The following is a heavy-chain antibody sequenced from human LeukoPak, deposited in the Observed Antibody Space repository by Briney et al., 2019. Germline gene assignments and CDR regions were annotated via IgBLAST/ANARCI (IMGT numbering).Heavy chain of an antibody. CDR3: ARMVYCSSISCSYYYYYMDV. Sequence: ASVKVSCKASGYTFTSYYLYWVRQAPGQGLEWMGIINPSDGSTRYAQKFQGRVTMTRDTSTRTVYMELRSLRSEDTAVYYSARMVYCSSISCSYYYYYMDVWGKGTTVTVSS. J-gene: IGHJ6*03. V-gene: IGHV1-46*01. CDR1: GYTFTSYY. CDR2: INPSDGST. D-gene: IGHD2-2*01.